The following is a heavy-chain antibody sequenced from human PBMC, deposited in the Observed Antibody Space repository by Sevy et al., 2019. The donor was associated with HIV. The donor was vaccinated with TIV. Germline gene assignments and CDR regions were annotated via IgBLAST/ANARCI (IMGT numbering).Heavy chain of an antibody. CDR1: GGSISSYY. CDR3: ARTRDSSGYYHANWFDP. D-gene: IGHD3-22*01. CDR2: IYYSGST. J-gene: IGHJ5*02. Sequence: SETLSLTCTVSGGSISSYYWSWIRQPPGKGLEWIGYIYYSGSTNYNPSLKSRVTISVDTSKNQFSLKLSSVTAADTAMYYCARTRDSSGYYHANWFDPWGQGTLVTVSS. V-gene: IGHV4-59*12.